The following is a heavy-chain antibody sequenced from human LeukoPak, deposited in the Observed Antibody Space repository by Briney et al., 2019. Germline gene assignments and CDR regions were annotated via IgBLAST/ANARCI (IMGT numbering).Heavy chain of an antibody. J-gene: IGHJ4*02. Sequence: GGSLRLSCAASGFTFSSYAMSWVRQAPGKGLEWVSAISGSSDIIYYADSVKGRFTISRDNSKNTLYLQMNSLGAEDTAVYYCTTDISSGGSEWGQGTLVTVSS. CDR1: GFTFSSYA. CDR2: ISGSSDII. D-gene: IGHD2-15*01. V-gene: IGHV3-23*01. CDR3: TTDISSGGSE.